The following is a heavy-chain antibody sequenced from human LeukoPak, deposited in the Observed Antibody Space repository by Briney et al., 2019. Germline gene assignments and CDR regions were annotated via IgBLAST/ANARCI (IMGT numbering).Heavy chain of an antibody. V-gene: IGHV3-23*01. D-gene: IGHD1-7*01. CDR1: GFTFSSYA. CDR3: AKYQNRYNWNYPFDY. Sequence: GRSLRLSCAASGFTFSSYAMSWVRQAPGKGLEWVSTISGSGGSTYYADSVKGRFTISRDNSKNTLCLQMNSLRAEDTAVYFCAKYQNRYNWNYPFDYWGQGTLVTVSS. CDR2: ISGSGGST. J-gene: IGHJ4*02.